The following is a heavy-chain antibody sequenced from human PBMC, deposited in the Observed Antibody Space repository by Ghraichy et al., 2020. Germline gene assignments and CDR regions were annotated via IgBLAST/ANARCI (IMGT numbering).Heavy chain of an antibody. D-gene: IGHD3-3*01. CDR2: VYYTGST. CDR3: ARDLSRYDFWSGYYRADYYYYGMDV. CDR1: GGSISSTSYY. J-gene: IGHJ6*02. Sequence: SETLSLTCTDSGGSISSTSYYWSWIRQPPGKGLEWIGSVYYTGSTHYNPSLKSRVTISADTSKKQFSLKLSSVTAADTAVYYCARDLSRYDFWSGYYRADYYYYGMDVWGQGTTVTVSS. V-gene: IGHV4-39*07.